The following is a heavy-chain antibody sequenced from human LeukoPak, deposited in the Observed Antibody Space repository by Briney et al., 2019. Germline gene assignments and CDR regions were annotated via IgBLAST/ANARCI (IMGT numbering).Heavy chain of an antibody. D-gene: IGHD4-17*01. CDR3: ARDLQYGDYDY. J-gene: IGHJ4*02. CDR2: INPSGGST. V-gene: IGHV1-46*01. Sequence: ASVKVSCKASGYTFTSYYMHWVQQAPGQGLEWMGIINPSGGSTSYAQKFQGRVTMTRDTSASTVYMELSSLRSEDTAVYYCARDLQYGDYDYWGQGTLVTVSS. CDR1: GYTFTSYY.